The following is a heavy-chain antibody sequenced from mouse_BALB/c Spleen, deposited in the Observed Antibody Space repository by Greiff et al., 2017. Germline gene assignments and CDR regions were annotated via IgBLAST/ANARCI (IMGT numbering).Heavy chain of an antibody. Sequence: EVQLVESGGGLVQPGGSRKLSCAASGFTFSSFGMHWVRQAPEKGLEWVAYISSGSSTIYYADTVKGRFTISRDNPKNTLFLQMTSLRSEDTAMYYCARGGYYGYDDGDAMDYWGQGTSVTVSS. CDR1: GFTFSSFG. J-gene: IGHJ4*01. V-gene: IGHV5-17*02. D-gene: IGHD2-2*01. CDR3: ARGGYYGYDDGDAMDY. CDR2: ISSGSSTI.